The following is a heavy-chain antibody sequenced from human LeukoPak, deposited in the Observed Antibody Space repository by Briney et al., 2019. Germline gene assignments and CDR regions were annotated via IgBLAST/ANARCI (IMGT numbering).Heavy chain of an antibody. J-gene: IGHJ4*02. D-gene: IGHD3-22*01. CDR3: ARARYDSSGYYALFDY. V-gene: IGHV4-39*07. Sequence: SETLSLTCTVPGGSISSNSYYWGWIRQPPGKGLEWIGSIYYSGTTYYNPSLKSRVTISVDTSKNQFSLKLSSVTAADTAVHYCARARYDSSGYYALFDYWGQGTLVTVSS. CDR1: GGSISSNSYY. CDR2: IYYSGTT.